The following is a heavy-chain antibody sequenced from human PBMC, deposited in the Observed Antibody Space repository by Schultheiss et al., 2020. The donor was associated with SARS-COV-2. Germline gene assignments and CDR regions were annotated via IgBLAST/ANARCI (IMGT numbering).Heavy chain of an antibody. CDR1: GFTFNSYG. Sequence: GESLKISCAASGFTFNSYGMHWVRQAPGKGLEWVAIIWYNGNNKYYADSVKGRFTISRDNSRNTLYLQMNSLRAEDTAVYYCAKSLGPGMVFDYWGQGTLVTVSS. V-gene: IGHV3-33*06. D-gene: IGHD3-10*01. CDR2: IWYNGNNK. J-gene: IGHJ4*02. CDR3: AKSLGPGMVFDY.